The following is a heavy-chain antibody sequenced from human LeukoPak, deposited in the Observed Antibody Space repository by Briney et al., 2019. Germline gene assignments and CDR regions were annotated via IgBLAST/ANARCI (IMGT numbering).Heavy chain of an antibody. CDR1: GGTFSSYA. Sequence: ASVKVSCKASGGTFSSYAISWVRQAPGQGLEWMGGIIPIFGTANYAQKFQGRVTITTDESTSTAYMELSSLRSEDTAVYYCAKDRSDNNTWYVGSHWGQGTLVTVSS. V-gene: IGHV1-69*05. J-gene: IGHJ4*02. CDR2: IIPIFGTA. CDR3: AKDRSDNNTWYVGSH. D-gene: IGHD3-10*02.